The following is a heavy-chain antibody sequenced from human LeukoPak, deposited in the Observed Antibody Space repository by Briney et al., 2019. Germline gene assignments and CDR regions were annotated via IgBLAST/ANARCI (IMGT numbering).Heavy chain of an antibody. CDR2: IYYSGST. D-gene: IGHD5/OR15-5a*01. J-gene: IGHJ5*02. CDR3: ATVQWCGILCQAGWFDP. CDR1: GGSISSDY. V-gene: IGHV4-59*01. Sequence: SETLSLTCTVSGGSISSDYWSWIRQPPGKGLEWIGYIYYSGSTNYNPSLKSRITISVDTSKNQFSLKLSSVTAADTAVYYCATVQWCGILCQAGWFDPWGQGTLVTVSS.